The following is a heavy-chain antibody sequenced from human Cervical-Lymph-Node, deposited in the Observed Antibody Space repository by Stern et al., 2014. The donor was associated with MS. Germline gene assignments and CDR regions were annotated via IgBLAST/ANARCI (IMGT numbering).Heavy chain of an antibody. D-gene: IGHD2-8*02. Sequence: EVQLGESGGGVVRPGGSLRLSCAASGFIFDDYGRSWVRQVPGKGPEWDSAINYYGGSTDSAASVKGRFTISRDNAKKSLYLRMNSLRVEDTAVYHCARAFCTGGVCYSFPFYGMDVWGQGTTVTVSS. CDR2: INYYGGST. J-gene: IGHJ6*02. V-gene: IGHV3-20*01. CDR1: GFIFDDYG. CDR3: ARAFCTGGVCYSFPFYGMDV.